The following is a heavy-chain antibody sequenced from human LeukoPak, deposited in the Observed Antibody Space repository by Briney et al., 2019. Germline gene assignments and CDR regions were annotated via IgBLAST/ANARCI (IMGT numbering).Heavy chain of an antibody. CDR1: GFTFSDYY. CDR2: ISSSSSYT. CDR3: ASRYSSSWWNY. D-gene: IGHD6-13*01. V-gene: IGHV3-11*06. Sequence: PGGSLRLSCAASGFTFSDYYMSWIRQAPGKGLEWVSYISSSSSYTNYADSVKGRFTISRDNAKNSLYLQMNSLRAEDTAVYYCASRYSSSWWNYWGQGTLVTVSS. J-gene: IGHJ4*02.